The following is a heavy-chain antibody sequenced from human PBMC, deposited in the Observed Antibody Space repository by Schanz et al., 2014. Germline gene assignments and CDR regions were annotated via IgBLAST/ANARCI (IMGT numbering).Heavy chain of an antibody. V-gene: IGHV1-46*01. CDR1: GYTFTSYY. CDR3: AKVDRTRYYAMDV. Sequence: QVQLVQSGVEVKRPGASVKVSCKASGYTFTSYYMHWVRQAPGQGLEWMGIINPSGGSTSYAQKFQGRVTMTADKSTSTVYMEVSGLRSEDTAVYYCAKVDRTRYYAMDVWGQGTRVTVSS. J-gene: IGHJ6*02. D-gene: IGHD3-9*01. CDR2: INPSGGST.